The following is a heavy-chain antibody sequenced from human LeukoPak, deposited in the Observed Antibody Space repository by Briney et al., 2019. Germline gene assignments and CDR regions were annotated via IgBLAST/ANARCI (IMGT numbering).Heavy chain of an antibody. V-gene: IGHV4-34*01. CDR3: ARARAFDI. CDR1: GGSFSGYY. J-gene: IGHJ3*02. CDR2: IYHSGST. Sequence: SETLSLTCAVYGGSFSGYYWSWIRQPPGKGLEWIGSIYHSGSTFYNPSLKSRVTMSVDTSKNQFSLKLSSVTAADTAVYYCARARAFDIWGQGTLVTVSS.